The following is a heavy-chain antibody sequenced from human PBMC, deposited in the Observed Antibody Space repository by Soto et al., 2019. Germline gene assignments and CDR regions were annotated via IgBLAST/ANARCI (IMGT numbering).Heavy chain of an antibody. CDR3: TTDSHLDTVADAFDI. CDR1: GFTFSNAW. CDR2: IKSKTDGGTT. D-gene: IGHD4-17*01. J-gene: IGHJ3*02. Sequence: PGGSLRLSCAASGFTFSNAWMNWVRQAPGKGLEWVGRIKSKTDGGTTDYAAPVKGRFTISRDDSKNTLYLQMNSLKTEDTAVYYCTTDSHLDTVADAFDIWGQGTMVTVSS. V-gene: IGHV3-15*07.